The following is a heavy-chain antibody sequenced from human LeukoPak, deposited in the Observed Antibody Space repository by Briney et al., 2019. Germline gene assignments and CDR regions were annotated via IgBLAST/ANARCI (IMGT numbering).Heavy chain of an antibody. V-gene: IGHV3-48*04. CDR3: ARVGTSGWTSDY. J-gene: IGHJ4*02. CDR2: ISSSSRTI. CDR1: GFTFSSYS. D-gene: IGHD6-19*01. Sequence: GGALRLSCAASGFTFSSYSINWVRQAPGKGLEWLSYISSSSRTISYADSLKGRFTVSRDNAKNSLDLQMNSLRVEDTAVYYCARVGTSGWTSDYWGQGTLVTVSS.